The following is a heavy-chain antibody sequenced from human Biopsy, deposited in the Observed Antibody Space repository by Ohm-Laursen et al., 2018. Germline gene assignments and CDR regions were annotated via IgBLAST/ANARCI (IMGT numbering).Heavy chain of an antibody. Sequence: SLYVSCKPSGYTFTAHYAHWVRHAPGQGLEGMGWINTNSGATSYAQNFQGRVTLTRDTSTSTAHMELSNLTSDDTAVYFCARDMSLVTTFSSEALDVWGQGTMVTVSS. V-gene: IGHV1-2*02. J-gene: IGHJ3*01. CDR2: INTNSGAT. CDR3: ARDMSLVTTFSSEALDV. D-gene: IGHD1-1*01. CDR1: GYTFTAHY.